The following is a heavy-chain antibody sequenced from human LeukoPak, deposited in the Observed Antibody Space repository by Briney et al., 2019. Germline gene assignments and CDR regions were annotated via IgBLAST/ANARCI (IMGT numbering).Heavy chain of an antibody. J-gene: IGHJ4*02. V-gene: IGHV3-7*01. CDR1: GFTFSSYW. CDR3: ARSGLRYSGYDFDY. CDR2: IKQDGSEK. Sequence: PGGSLRLSCAASGFTFSSYWMSWVRQAPGKGLEWVANIKQDGSEKYYVDSVKGRFTISKDNAKNSLYLQMNSLRAEDTAVYYCARSGLRYSGYDFDYWGQGTLVTVSS. D-gene: IGHD5-12*01.